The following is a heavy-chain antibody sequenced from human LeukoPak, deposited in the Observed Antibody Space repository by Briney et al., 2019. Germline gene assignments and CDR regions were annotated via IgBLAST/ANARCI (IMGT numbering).Heavy chain of an antibody. V-gene: IGHV1-2*02. D-gene: IGHD3-10*01. Sequence: GASVKVSCKSVGYTLTDHYIHWVRQAPGQGPEWLGWINPNSGGTNYEGRVTMTRDASINTAYLELSSLRSDDTAVYYCAKECEQHYYKQWGQGTLVTVSS. CDR3: AKECEQHYYKQ. J-gene: IGHJ4*02. CDR2: INPNSGGT. CDR1: GYTLTDHY.